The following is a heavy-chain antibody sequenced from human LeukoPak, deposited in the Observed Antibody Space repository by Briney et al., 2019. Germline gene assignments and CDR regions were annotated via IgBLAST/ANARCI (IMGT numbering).Heavy chain of an antibody. CDR2: ISGSGGST. CDR1: GFTFSSYA. D-gene: IGHD3-22*01. CDR3: AKDPDTSGYFENWFDP. J-gene: IGHJ5*02. V-gene: IGHV3-23*01. Sequence: GGSLRLSCAASGFTFSSYAMSWVRQAPGKGLEWVSAISGSGGSTYYADSVKGRFTISRDNSKNTLYLQMKSLRAEDTAVYYCAKDPDTSGYFENWFDPWGQGTLVTVSS.